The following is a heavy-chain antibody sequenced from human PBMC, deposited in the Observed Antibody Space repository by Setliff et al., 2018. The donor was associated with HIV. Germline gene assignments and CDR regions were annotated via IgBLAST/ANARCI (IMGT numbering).Heavy chain of an antibody. CDR1: GNTLRNNA. CDR2: LIPVLGEP. J-gene: IGHJ6*04. D-gene: IGHD3-10*01. Sequence: SVKVSCKASGNTLRNNAIGWVRQAPGQGLEWMGSLIPVLGEPHYAQSFQGRVTISADESTNTAHMELRSLTSEDTAVHYCASGKGVGGVVITDGLDVWGKGTTVTVSS. CDR3: ASGKGVGGVVITDGLDV. V-gene: IGHV1-69*11.